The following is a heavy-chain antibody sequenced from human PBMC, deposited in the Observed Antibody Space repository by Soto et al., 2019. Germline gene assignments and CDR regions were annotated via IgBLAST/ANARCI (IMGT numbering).Heavy chain of an antibody. CDR2: IYYIGST. CDR3: ARTYCSSASCYGLYYFGMDA. J-gene: IGHJ6*02. D-gene: IGHD2-2*01. Sequence: SETLSLTFTVSSGSVSSHSHSWSWIRQPPGKGLEWIGYIYYIGSTYYNPSLKSQVTISVYASKNQFSLKLRSVTAADTAVYYCARTYCSSASCYGLYYFGMDAGGQGTTVTVSS. V-gene: IGHV4-61*01. CDR1: SGSVSSHSHS.